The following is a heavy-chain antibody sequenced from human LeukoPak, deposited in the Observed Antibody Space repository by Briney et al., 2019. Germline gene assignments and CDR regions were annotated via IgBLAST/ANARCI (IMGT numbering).Heavy chain of an antibody. V-gene: IGHV1-8*01. CDR2: MNPNSGNT. CDR3: ARGYYYYGMDV. CDR1: GYTFTSYD. J-gene: IGHJ6*02. Sequence: GASVKVSCKASGYTFTSYDINWVRQATGQGLEWMGWMNPNSGNTGYAQKFQGRATMTRNTSISTAYMEPSSLRSEDTAVYYCARGYYYYGMDVWGQGTTVTVSS.